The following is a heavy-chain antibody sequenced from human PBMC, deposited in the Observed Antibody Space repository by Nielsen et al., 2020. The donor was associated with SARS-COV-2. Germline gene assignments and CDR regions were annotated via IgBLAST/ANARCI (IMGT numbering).Heavy chain of an antibody. J-gene: IGHJ4*02. Sequence: GGSLRLSCAASGFTFSNAWMSWVRQAPGKGLEWVGRIKSKTDGGTTDYAAPVKGRFTISRDDSKNTLYLQMNSLRAEDTAVYYCATGWGSLLEWGRVDYWGQGTLVTVSS. D-gene: IGHD3-3*01. CDR2: IKSKTDGGTT. V-gene: IGHV3-15*01. CDR1: GFTFSNAW. CDR3: ATGWGSLLEWGRVDY.